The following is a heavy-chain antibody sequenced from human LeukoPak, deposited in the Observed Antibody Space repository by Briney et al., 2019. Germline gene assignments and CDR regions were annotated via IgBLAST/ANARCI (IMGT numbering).Heavy chain of an antibody. CDR1: GYTLTELS. CDR2: FDPEDGET. Sequence: ASVKVSCKASGYTLTELSMHWVRQAPGKGLEGMGGFDPEDGETIYAQKFKGRVTMTEDTSTDTAYMALSSPRSEDTAVYYCATDLNCGGDCFGFDPWGQGTLVTVSS. J-gene: IGHJ5*02. V-gene: IGHV1-24*01. CDR3: ATDLNCGGDCFGFDP. D-gene: IGHD2-21*02.